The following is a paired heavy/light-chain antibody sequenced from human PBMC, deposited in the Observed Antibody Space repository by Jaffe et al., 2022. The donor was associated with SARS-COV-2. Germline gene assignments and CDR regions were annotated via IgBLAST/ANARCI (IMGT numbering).Light chain of an antibody. V-gene: IGLV4-69*01. Sequence: QLVLTQSPSASASLGASVKLTCTVSSGHNSYAIAWHQQQPEKGPRYLMKLNSDGSHSKGDGIPDRFSGSSSGAERYLTISSLQSEDEADYYCQTWGTGVVFGGGTKLTVL. CDR2: LNSDGSH. CDR3: QTWGTGVV. J-gene: IGLJ2*01. CDR1: SGHNSYA.
Heavy chain of an antibody. Sequence: EVQLVESGGGLVQPGGSLRLTCAASGFTFSNYWMTWVRQAPGKGLEWVANIKEDGSKKYYVDSVRGRFTISRDNAKNSLYLQMNSLRAEDTAVYFCARARWVVGSTTGSFVDFYYFDCWGRGTLVTVSS. CDR3: ARARWVVGSTTGSFVDFYYFDC. CDR2: IKEDGSKK. CDR1: GFTFSNYW. J-gene: IGHJ4*02. D-gene: IGHD1-26*01. V-gene: IGHV3-7*03.